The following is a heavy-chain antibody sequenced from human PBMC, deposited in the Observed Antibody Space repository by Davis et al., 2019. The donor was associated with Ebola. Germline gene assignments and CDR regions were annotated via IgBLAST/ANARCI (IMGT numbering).Heavy chain of an antibody. CDR2: IWYDGSNK. CDR3: ARPPLAGSSSRLHFDY. D-gene: IGHD6-6*01. Sequence: GESLKISCAASGFTFSSYWMSWVRQAPGKGLEWVAVIWYDGSNKYFADSVKGRFTISRDNSKNTLFLQMNSLRAEDTAVYYCARPPLAGSSSRLHFDYWGQGTLVTVSS. J-gene: IGHJ4*02. V-gene: IGHV3-33*08. CDR1: GFTFSSYW.